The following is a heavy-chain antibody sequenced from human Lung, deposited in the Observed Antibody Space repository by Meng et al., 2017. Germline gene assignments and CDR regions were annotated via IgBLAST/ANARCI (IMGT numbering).Heavy chain of an antibody. J-gene: IGHJ4*02. D-gene: IGHD3-22*01. CDR3: AREYYYRGSGGFDY. V-gene: IGHV7-4-1*02. CDR1: GYTFTWFS. CDR2: INTNTGRP. Sequence: GESLKISCKPSGYTFTWFSIHWVRQAPGQGLEWMGRINTNTGRPTYAPDFTGRFVFSLDTSATTAYLQITNLKAEDTALYFCAREYYYRGSGGFDYWGRGTQVTVSS.